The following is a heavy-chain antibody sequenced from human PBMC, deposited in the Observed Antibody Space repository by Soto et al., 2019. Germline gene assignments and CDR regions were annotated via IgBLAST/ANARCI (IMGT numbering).Heavy chain of an antibody. D-gene: IGHD6-19*01. V-gene: IGHV3-30*18. J-gene: IGHJ6*02. CDR3: AKDFPGRRTPNASSGWYGSHYYYYGMDV. CDR1: GFTFSSYG. CDR2: ISYDGSNK. Sequence: QVQLVESGGGVVQPGRSLRLSCAASGFTFSSYGMHWVRQAPGKGLEWVAVISYDGSNKYYADSVKGRFTISRDNSKNTLYLQMNSLRAEDTAVYYCAKDFPGRRTPNASSGWYGSHYYYYGMDVWGQGTTVTVSS.